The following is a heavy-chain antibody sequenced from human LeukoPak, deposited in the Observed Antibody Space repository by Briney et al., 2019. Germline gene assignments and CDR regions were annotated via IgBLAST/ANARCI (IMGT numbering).Heavy chain of an antibody. Sequence: PGGSLRLSCAASGFTFSNHGMHWVRQAPGKGLEWVAFIRYDGTNKHYADSVKGRFTISRDNSKNTLFLQMNSLRPEDTAVYYCARRSSWPSDPFDYWGQGTLVTVSS. D-gene: IGHD6-13*01. J-gene: IGHJ4*02. CDR2: IRYDGTNK. CDR3: ARRSSWPSDPFDY. CDR1: GFTFSNHG. V-gene: IGHV3-30*02.